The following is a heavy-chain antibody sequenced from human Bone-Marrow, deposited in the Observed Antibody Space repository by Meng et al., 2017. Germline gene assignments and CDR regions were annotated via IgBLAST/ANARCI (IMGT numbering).Heavy chain of an antibody. D-gene: IGHD6-19*01. CDR3: ASWIYSCGWQ. J-gene: IGHJ4*02. CDR2: IYHGGDT. Sequence: HGRLKESGPGLVTPSGPLSLTCVVSGGSISSIDWWSWVRQPPGKGLEWIGEIYHGGDTNYNPSLKSRVTIAIDRSKNQFSLKLSSVTAADTAVYYCASWIYSCGWQWGQGTLVTVSS. CDR1: GGSISSIDW. V-gene: IGHV4/OR15-8*02.